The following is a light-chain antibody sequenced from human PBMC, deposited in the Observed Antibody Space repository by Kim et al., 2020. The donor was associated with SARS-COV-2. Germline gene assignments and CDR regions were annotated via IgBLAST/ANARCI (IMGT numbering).Light chain of an antibody. J-gene: IGKJ2*01. CDR2: GAT. CDR1: QPIATF. Sequence: DIQMTQPPSLSASIGDSVTITCRASQPIATFLNWYQHKPGTGPNLLIFGATNLHVGVPSRFSGSGSGTHFTLTISRLQTEDMATYYCQESYSPWYTFGQGTKLEIK. V-gene: IGKV1-39*01. CDR3: QESYSPWYT.